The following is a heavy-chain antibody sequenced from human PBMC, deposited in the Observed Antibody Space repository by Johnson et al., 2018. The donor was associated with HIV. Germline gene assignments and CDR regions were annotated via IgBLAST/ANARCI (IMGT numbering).Heavy chain of an antibody. CDR3: ARDPSPSSYRAFDI. J-gene: IGHJ3*02. CDR1: GFTFSSYT. D-gene: IGHD5-12*01. CDR2: ISYDGSSK. Sequence: QVQVVESGGGLVQPGGSLGLSCAASGFTFSSYTMHWVRHVPDKGLEWVALISYDGSSKYYADSVTGRFIISRDNSKHTLYLQMNSLRAEDTAVYYCARDPSPSSYRAFDIWGQGTMVTVSS. V-gene: IGHV3-30-3*01.